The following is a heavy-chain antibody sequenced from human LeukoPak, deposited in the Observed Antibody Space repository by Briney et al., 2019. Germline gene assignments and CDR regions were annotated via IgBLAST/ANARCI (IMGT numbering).Heavy chain of an antibody. V-gene: IGHV3-30*03. CDR2: ISYDGSSK. Sequence: GGSLRLSCAASAFTFSAYGMHWVRQAPGKGLEWVAIISYDGSSKYYADSVKGRFTISRDNSKDTLYLQMNSLRVEDTALYYCARDDTTMALDYWGQGTLVTVSS. J-gene: IGHJ4*02. CDR1: AFTFSAYG. D-gene: IGHD5-18*01. CDR3: ARDDTTMALDY.